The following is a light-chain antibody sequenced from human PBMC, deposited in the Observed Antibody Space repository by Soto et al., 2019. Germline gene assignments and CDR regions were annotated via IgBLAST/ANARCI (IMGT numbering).Light chain of an antibody. Sequence: IQMTQSPSSLSASVGDRVTITCRASQDVSSYLVWYQQKPGKAPDLLIYAAYTLQSGVPVRFSGSGSGTEFTLTIRSLQPEDFATYYCQQLSYYPRTFGQGTKLEIK. CDR1: QDVSSY. CDR2: AAY. J-gene: IGKJ2*01. V-gene: IGKV1-9*01. CDR3: QQLSYYPRT.